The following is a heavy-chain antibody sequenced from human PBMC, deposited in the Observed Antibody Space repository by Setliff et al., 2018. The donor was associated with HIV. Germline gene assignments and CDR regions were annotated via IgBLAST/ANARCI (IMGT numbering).Heavy chain of an antibody. CDR3: ARVGSSSGWTNYYYGMDV. CDR2: VSSRGDT. CDR1: DSGTYY. J-gene: IGHJ6*02. D-gene: IGHD6-19*01. V-gene: IGHV4-4*07. Sequence: SETLSLTCTVSDSGTYYWSWIRQPAGKGLEWIGRVSSRGDTNYNPSLKSRVTMSVDTSKNQFSLKLRSVTAADTAVYYCARVGSSSGWTNYYYGMDVWGQGTTVTVSS.